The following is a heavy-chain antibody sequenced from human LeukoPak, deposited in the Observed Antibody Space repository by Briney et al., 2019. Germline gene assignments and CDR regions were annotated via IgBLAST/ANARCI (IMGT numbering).Heavy chain of an antibody. Sequence: GGSLRLSCAVSGLTFSTYAMTWVRQAPGKGLEWVSSISSSSSYIYYADSVKGRFTISRDNAKNSLYLQMNSLRAEDTAVYYCARSAYCGGDCYLFDYWGQGTLVTVSS. CDR1: GLTFSTYA. V-gene: IGHV3-21*01. CDR2: ISSSSSYI. CDR3: ARSAYCGGDCYLFDY. D-gene: IGHD2-21*01. J-gene: IGHJ4*02.